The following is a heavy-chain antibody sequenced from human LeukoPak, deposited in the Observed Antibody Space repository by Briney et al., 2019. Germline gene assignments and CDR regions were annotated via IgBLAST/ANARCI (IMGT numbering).Heavy chain of an antibody. D-gene: IGHD1-1*01. CDR3: TRDKQQLDDY. J-gene: IGHJ4*02. V-gene: IGHV3-11*05. CDR2: ISSSSRYA. Sequence: GGSLRLSFAASGFTFSDYYMSWIRQAPGKGLEWVSDISSSSRYANYADSVKGRFTISRDNAKKSLYLQMNSLRAEDTAVYYCTRDKQQLDDYWGQGTPVTVSS. CDR1: GFTFSDYY.